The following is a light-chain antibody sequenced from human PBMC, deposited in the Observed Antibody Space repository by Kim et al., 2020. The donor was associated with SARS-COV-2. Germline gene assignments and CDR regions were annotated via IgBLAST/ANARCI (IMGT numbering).Light chain of an antibody. CDR1: SGSMDDNY. V-gene: IGLV6-57*03. J-gene: IGLJ2*01. Sequence: GKTVTISCTRSSGSMDDNYVQWYQQRPGVVPTIVIYEDDQRPSGVSDRFSGSIDNSSNSASLTISGLKTEDEADYYCQSYNRTNVVFGGGTQLTVL. CDR2: EDD. CDR3: QSYNRTNVV.